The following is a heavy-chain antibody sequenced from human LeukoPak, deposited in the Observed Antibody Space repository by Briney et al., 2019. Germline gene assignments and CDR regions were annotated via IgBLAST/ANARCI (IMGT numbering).Heavy chain of an antibody. CDR1: GYTFTGYY. J-gene: IGHJ3*02. CDR2: INPNSGGT. V-gene: IGHV1-2*02. D-gene: IGHD6-19*01. CDR3: ARVGFRSGWSSCDAFDI. Sequence: ASVKVSCKASGYTFTGYYMHWVRQAPGQGLEWMGWINPNSGGTNYAQKFQGRVTMTRDTSISTAYMELSRLRSGDTAVYYCARVGFRSGWSSCDAFDIWGQGTMVTVSS.